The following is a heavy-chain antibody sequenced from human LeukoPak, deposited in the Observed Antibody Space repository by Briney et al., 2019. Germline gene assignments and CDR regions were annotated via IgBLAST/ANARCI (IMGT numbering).Heavy chain of an antibody. CDR3: AKAGDTAMVITDYFYY. CDR1: GFTFSSYA. Sequence: GGSLRLSCAASGFTFSSYAMSWVRQAPGKGLEWVSAISGRGGSTYYADSVNGRFTISRDKSKNTLYLQMNSLRAEDTAVYYCAKAGDTAMVITDYFYYSGQGTLVTVSS. V-gene: IGHV3-23*01. CDR2: ISGRGGST. D-gene: IGHD5-18*01. J-gene: IGHJ4*02.